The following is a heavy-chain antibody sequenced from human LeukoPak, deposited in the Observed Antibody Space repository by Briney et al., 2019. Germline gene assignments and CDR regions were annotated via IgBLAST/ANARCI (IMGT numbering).Heavy chain of an antibody. D-gene: IGHD4-17*01. V-gene: IGHV4-39*07. CDR3: ARDIYGDVDY. Sequence: SETLSLTCTVSGGSISSSSYYWGWIRQPPGKGLEWIGSMYYSGSTYYNPSLKSRVTISVDTSKNQFSLKLSSVTAADTAVYYCARDIYGDVDYWGQGTLVTVSS. CDR2: MYYSGST. CDR1: GGSISSSSYY. J-gene: IGHJ4*02.